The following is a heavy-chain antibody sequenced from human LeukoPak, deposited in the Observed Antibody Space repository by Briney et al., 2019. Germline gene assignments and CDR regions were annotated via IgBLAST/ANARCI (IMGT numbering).Heavy chain of an antibody. CDR1: GFTFSSYA. V-gene: IGHV3-30-3*01. D-gene: IGHD1-26*01. CDR2: ISYDGSNK. CDR3: ARDPYSGSYYRAKGCAFDI. Sequence: GGSLRLSCAASGFTFSSYAMHWVRQAPGKGLEWVAVISYDGSNKYYADSVKGRFTISRDNSKNTLYLQMNSLRAEDTAVYYCARDPYSGSYYRAKGCAFDIWGQGTMVTVSS. J-gene: IGHJ3*02.